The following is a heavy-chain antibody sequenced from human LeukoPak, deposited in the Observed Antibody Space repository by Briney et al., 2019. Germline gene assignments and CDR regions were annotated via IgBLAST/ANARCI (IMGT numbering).Heavy chain of an antibody. Sequence: VSEKVSSMASGYTFTSYGISWVRQAPGQGHEWMGWISAYNGNTNYAQKLQGRVTMTTDTSTSTAYMELRSLRSDDTAVYYCARDWHSSWYPYYYYGMDVWGQGTTVTVSS. D-gene: IGHD6-13*01. CDR1: GYTFTSYG. J-gene: IGHJ6*02. CDR2: ISAYNGNT. CDR3: ARDWHSSWYPYYYYGMDV. V-gene: IGHV1-18*01.